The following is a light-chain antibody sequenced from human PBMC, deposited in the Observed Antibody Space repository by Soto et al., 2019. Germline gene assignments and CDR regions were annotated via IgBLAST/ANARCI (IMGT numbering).Light chain of an antibody. CDR1: QSVSSN. V-gene: IGKV3-15*01. CDR3: QKRSNWPPIT. CDR2: GAS. J-gene: IGKJ5*01. Sequence: IEMTQSPATLSVSPGERATLSCRASQSVSSNLVWYQQKPGQAPRLLIYGASTRVTGIPARFSGSGSGADFTLTISSLEPEDFALYYCQKRSNWPPITCGQGTRLEIK.